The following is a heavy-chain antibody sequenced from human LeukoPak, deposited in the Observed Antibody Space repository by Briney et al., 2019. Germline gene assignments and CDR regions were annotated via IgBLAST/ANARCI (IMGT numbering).Heavy chain of an antibody. CDR2: VNLQGST. V-gene: IGHV4-4*02. Sequence: SETLSLTCGVSGGSITSTNYWTWVRQPPGKGLEWIGEVNLQGSTNYNPSLMGRVAISVDMSENHISLQLTSVTAADTAVYYCARDLPYYSDSLGFSPPRDAFDIWGQGTMVTVSS. D-gene: IGHD3-22*01. CDR1: GGSITSTNY. J-gene: IGHJ3*02. CDR3: ARDLPYYSDSLGFSPPRDAFDI.